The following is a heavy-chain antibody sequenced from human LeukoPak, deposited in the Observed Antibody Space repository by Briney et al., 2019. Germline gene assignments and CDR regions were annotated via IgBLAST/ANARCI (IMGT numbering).Heavy chain of an antibody. D-gene: IGHD2-2*01. J-gene: IGHJ3*02. V-gene: IGHV4-61*01. CDR3: ARLYCSRTSCSIDI. CDR2: ISYTGST. Sequence: PSETLSLTCTVSGGSVSSGSHYWSWIRQPPGKGLEWIGYISYTGSTNYNPSLKSRVTISVDTSKNQFSLKLSSVTAADTAVYYCARLYCSRTSCSIDIWGQGTMVTVSS. CDR1: GGSVSSGSHY.